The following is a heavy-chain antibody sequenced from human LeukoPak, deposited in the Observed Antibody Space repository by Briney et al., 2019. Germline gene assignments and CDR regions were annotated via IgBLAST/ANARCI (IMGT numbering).Heavy chain of an antibody. Sequence: SETLSLTCTVSGGSISSFYWSWIRQPPGKGLEWNGYIYYSGGTNYNPSLKSRVTISVDTSKNQFSLKLSSVTAADTAVYYCARLVGYYYDSSGPNELPDGPYDAFDIWGQGTMVTVSS. V-gene: IGHV4-59*01. CDR2: IYYSGGT. CDR1: GGSISSFY. J-gene: IGHJ3*02. D-gene: IGHD3-22*01. CDR3: ARLVGYYYDSSGPNELPDGPYDAFDI.